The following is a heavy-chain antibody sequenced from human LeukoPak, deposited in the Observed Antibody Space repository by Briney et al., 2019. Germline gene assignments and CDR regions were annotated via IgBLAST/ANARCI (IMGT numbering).Heavy chain of an antibody. V-gene: IGHV3-30*18. CDR1: GFTFSSYG. CDR3: AKDRGMTTVTIGDFDY. Sequence: GGSLRLSCAASGFTFSSYGIHWVRQAPGKGLEWVAVISYDGSNKYYADSVKGRFTISRDNSKNTLYLQMNSLRAEDTAVYYCAKDRGMTTVTIGDFDYWGQGTLVTVSS. J-gene: IGHJ4*02. D-gene: IGHD4-11*01. CDR2: ISYDGSNK.